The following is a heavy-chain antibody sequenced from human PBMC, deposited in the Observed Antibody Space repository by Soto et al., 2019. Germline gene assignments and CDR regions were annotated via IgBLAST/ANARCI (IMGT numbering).Heavy chain of an antibody. J-gene: IGHJ6*02. Sequence: SETLSLTCAVNGGSLSGYYWSWIRQPPGKGLEWIGSIYYSGSTYYNPSLKSRVTISVDTSKNQFSLKLSSVTAADTAVYYCARPGFGESYYYGMDVWGQGTTVTVSS. CDR2: IYYSGST. V-gene: IGHV4-34*01. D-gene: IGHD3-10*01. CDR1: GGSLSGYY. CDR3: ARPGFGESYYYGMDV.